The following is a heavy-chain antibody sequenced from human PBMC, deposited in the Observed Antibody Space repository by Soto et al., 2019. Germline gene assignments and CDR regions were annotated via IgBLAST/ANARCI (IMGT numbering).Heavy chain of an antibody. Sequence: QVQLQESGPGLVKPSQTLSLTCTVSGGSISTENYYWSWIRQHPGEGLEWIGYIYYSGSASYNPSLKSRVTMSVDRSENQFSLKPNSVTAADTAVYYCARLIARADWYFDLWGRGTLVTVSS. CDR2: IYYSGSA. J-gene: IGHJ2*01. CDR3: ARLIARADWYFDL. V-gene: IGHV4-31*03. CDR1: GGSISTENYY. D-gene: IGHD6-13*01.